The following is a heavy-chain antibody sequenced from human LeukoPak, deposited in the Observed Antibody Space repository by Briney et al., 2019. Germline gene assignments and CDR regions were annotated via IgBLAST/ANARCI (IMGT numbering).Heavy chain of an antibody. CDR3: ARGPPIQLWPRYYYYYYGMDV. CDR2: MNPNSGNT. CDR1: GYTFTSYD. V-gene: IGHV1-8*01. D-gene: IGHD5-18*01. J-gene: IGHJ6*02. Sequence: ASVKVSCKASGYTFTSYDINWVRQATGQGLEWMGWMNPNSGNTGYAQKFKGRVTMTRNTSISTAYMELSSLRSEDTAVYYCARGPPIQLWPRYYYYYYGMDVWGQGTTVTVSS.